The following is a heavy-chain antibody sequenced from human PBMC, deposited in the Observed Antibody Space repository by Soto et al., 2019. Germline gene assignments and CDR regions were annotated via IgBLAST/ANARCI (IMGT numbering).Heavy chain of an antibody. J-gene: IGHJ6*02. D-gene: IGHD2-2*01. V-gene: IGHV5-51*03. Sequence: DVQLVPSGAEVKKPGESLKISCQGSGYTFTNYWIAWVRQMPGKGLEWMGIIYPDDSDTRYSPSFQGQVTISADKSIVTGYPQGSSLKASDTGMYYCARRAGSSVCQQYAMDVWGQGTMVTVSS. CDR3: ARRAGSSVCQQYAMDV. CDR2: IYPDDSDT. CDR1: GYTFTNYW.